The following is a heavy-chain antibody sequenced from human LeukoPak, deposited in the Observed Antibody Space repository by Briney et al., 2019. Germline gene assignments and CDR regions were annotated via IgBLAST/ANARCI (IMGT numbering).Heavy chain of an antibody. D-gene: IGHD3-22*01. J-gene: IGHJ4*02. CDR3: ARKVNLYYYDSSGHFDY. V-gene: IGHV5-51*01. Sequence: GESLKISCKGSGYSFNTYWIGWVRQMPGKGLEWMGIIYPGDSDTKYSLSFQGQVTISADKSISTAYLQWSSLKASDTAMYYCARKVNLYYYDSSGHFDYWGQGTLVTVSS. CDR1: GYSFNTYW. CDR2: IYPGDSDT.